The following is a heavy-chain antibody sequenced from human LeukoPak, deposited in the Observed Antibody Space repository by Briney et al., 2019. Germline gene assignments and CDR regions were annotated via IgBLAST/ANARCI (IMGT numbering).Heavy chain of an antibody. D-gene: IGHD4-23*01. J-gene: IGHJ4*02. Sequence: TGGSLSLSCAASGFTFSSYWMHWVRQAPGKGLVWVSRINTDGSSTSYADSVKGRFTISRDNAKNTLYLQMNSLRAEDTAVYYCARPQDYGGNLQPPFDYWGQGTLVTVSS. V-gene: IGHV3-74*01. CDR3: ARPQDYGGNLQPPFDY. CDR1: GFTFSSYW. CDR2: INTDGSST.